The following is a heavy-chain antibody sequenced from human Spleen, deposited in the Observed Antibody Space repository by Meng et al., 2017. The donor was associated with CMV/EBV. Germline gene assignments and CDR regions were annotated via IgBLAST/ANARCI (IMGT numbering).Heavy chain of an antibody. V-gene: IGHV3-30*02. J-gene: IGHJ6*02. D-gene: IGHD3-3*01. CDR2: IRYDGSNK. Sequence: LSLTCAASGFTFSSYGMHWVRQAPGKGLEWVAFIRYDGSNKYYADSVKGRFTISRDNSKNALYLQMNSLRAEDTAVYYCAKDGGYDFWSGYYTSYYYYGMDVWGQGTTVTVSS. CDR3: AKDGGYDFWSGYYTSYYYYGMDV. CDR1: GFTFSSYG.